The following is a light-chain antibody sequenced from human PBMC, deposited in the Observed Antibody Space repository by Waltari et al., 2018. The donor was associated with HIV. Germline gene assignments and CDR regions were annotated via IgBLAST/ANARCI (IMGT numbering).Light chain of an antibody. CDR1: SSAVGSCNV. CDR2: EFT. V-gene: IGLV2-23*02. J-gene: IGLJ1*01. CDR3: CSYAGRSTHV. Sequence: QSALTQPASASSPPGQSITISCTGSSSAVGSCNVVSWYQQHPGKAPKLMIYEFTKRPSGVSNRFSGPKSGNTASLTISVHQAEDEADYYCCSYAGRSTHVFGTGTKVTVL.